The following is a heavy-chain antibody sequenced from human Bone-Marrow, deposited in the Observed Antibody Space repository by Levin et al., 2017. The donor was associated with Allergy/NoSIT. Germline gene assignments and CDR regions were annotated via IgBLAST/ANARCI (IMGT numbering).Heavy chain of an antibody. J-gene: IGHJ3*01. D-gene: IGHD4-17*01. V-gene: IGHV4-59*08. CDR3: ARRDYTTNSRGAIDV. CDR1: GGSISGHF. Sequence: ASETLSLTCTVSGGSISGHFWSWIRQAAPGEQLEWIGYVHYSGDTRYSPSLNSRVTISVDTSKNQFSLRLGSVTAADTAVYYCARRDYTTNSRGAIDVWGPGTRVTVSS. CDR2: VHYSGDT.